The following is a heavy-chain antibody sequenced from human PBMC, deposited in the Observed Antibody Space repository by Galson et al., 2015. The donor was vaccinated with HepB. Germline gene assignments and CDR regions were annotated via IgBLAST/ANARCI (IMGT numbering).Heavy chain of an antibody. V-gene: IGHV6-1*01. CDR2: TYYRSKWYN. CDR3: ARGNPIVLVVYAIPRDYYYYMDV. D-gene: IGHD2-8*02. Sequence: CAISGDSVSSNSAAWNWIRQSPSRGLEWLGRTYYRSKWYNDYAVSVKSRITINPDTSKNQFSLQLNSVTPEDTAVYYCARGNPIVLVVYAIPRDYYYYMDVWGKGTTVTVSS. CDR1: GDSVSSNSAA. J-gene: IGHJ6*03.